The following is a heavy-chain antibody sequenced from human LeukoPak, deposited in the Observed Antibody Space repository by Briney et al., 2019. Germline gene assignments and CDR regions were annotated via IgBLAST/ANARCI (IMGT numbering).Heavy chain of an antibody. V-gene: IGHV4-39*01. CDR1: GGSISSSTYY. CDR3: ARYSTSSGWFDP. CDR2: IYYSGST. Sequence: SETLSLTCTVSGGSISSSTYYWGWIRQPPGKGLEWIGSIYYSGSTYYNPSLKSRVTISVDTSKNQFSLKLSYVTAADTAVYYCARYSTSSGWFDPWGQGTLVTVSS. J-gene: IGHJ5*02. D-gene: IGHD6-6*01.